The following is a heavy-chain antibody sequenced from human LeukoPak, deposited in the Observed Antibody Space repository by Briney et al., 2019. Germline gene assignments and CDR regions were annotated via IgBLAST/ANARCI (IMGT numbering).Heavy chain of an antibody. CDR3: ARYRNCGSDCYDAFDV. J-gene: IGHJ3*01. V-gene: IGHV4-38-2*02. Sequence: SETLSLTCTVSGYPLSSGYYGGWIRQPPGKGLEWIGGIYHRGSTYYNPSLKSRVTISVDTSKNQFSLKLNSVTAADTAVYYCARYRNCGSDCYDAFDVWGQGTMVTVSS. CDR2: IYHRGST. D-gene: IGHD2-21*02. CDR1: GYPLSSGYY.